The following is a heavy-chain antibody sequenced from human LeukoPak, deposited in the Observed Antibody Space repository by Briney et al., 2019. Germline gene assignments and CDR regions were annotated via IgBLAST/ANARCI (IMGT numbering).Heavy chain of an antibody. Sequence: PGGSLRLSCAASGFTFSPYWMHWVRQGPGKGLVWVARIDSDGSSTIYADSVKGRLTSSRDNAQNTLYLQMDSLRAEDTAVYYCARGCSDHAFDVGGQGTMVTVSS. J-gene: IGHJ3*01. V-gene: IGHV3-74*01. D-gene: IGHD2-15*01. CDR3: ARGCSDHAFDV. CDR1: GFTFSPYW. CDR2: IDSDGSST.